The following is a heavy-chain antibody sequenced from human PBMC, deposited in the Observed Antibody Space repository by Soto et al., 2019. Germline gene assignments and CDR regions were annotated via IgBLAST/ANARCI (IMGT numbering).Heavy chain of an antibody. Sequence: GGSLRLSCAASGFIVISNYMSWVRQAPGKGLEWVSVIYSGGTTYYADSVKGRFTISRDNSKNTLYLQMNSLRAEDTAIYYCARDDYGMDVWGQGTTVTVSS. J-gene: IGHJ6*02. CDR1: GFIVISNY. CDR2: IYSGGTT. V-gene: IGHV3-53*01. CDR3: ARDDYGMDV.